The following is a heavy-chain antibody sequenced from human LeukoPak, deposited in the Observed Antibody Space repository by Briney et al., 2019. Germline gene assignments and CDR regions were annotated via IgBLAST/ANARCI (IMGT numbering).Heavy chain of an antibody. Sequence: GGSLRLSCAASGFTFSSYSMNWVRQAPGKGLEWVSYISSTSSTIYYADSVKGRFTISRDNAKNSLYLQMNSLRAEDTAVYYCARAIQLWFVDFWGQGTLVTVSS. J-gene: IGHJ4*02. CDR3: ARAIQLWFVDF. D-gene: IGHD5-18*01. CDR2: ISSTSSTI. V-gene: IGHV3-48*01. CDR1: GFTFSSYS.